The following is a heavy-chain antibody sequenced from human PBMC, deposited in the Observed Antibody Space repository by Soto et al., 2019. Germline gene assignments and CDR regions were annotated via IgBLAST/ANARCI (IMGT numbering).Heavy chain of an antibody. V-gene: IGHV4-59*06. CDR1: GGSISSYG. J-gene: IGHJ4*02. Sequence: SETLSLTCTVSGGSISSYGWSWIRQPPGKGLEWIGYIYFSGSTYYNPSLESRVTISLDTSQNQFSLKLNSVTAADTAVYYCATGDAWEALLAYWGQGTLVTVSS. D-gene: IGHD4-17*01. CDR3: ATGDAWEALLAY. CDR2: IYFSGST.